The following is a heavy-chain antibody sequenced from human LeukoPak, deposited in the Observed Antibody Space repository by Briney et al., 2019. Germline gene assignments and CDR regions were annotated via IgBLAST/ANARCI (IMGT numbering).Heavy chain of an antibody. CDR1: GFTFSSYS. V-gene: IGHV3-21*01. D-gene: IGHD3-10*01. Sequence: PGGSLRLSCAASGFTFSSYSMNWVRQAPGKGLEWVSSISSSSSYIYYADSVEGRFTISRDNAKNSLYLQMNSLRAEDTAVYYCARGPGVLLWFGESEMEGNWFDPWGQGTLVTVSS. CDR2: ISSSSSYI. CDR3: ARGPGVLLWFGESEMEGNWFDP. J-gene: IGHJ5*02.